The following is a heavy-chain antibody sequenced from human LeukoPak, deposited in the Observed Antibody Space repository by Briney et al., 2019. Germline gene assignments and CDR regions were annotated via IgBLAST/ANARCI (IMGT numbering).Heavy chain of an antibody. CDR2: IYTSGTT. Sequence: SETLSLTCTVSGGSFSTYYWSWIRQPAGKVLEWIGHIYTSGTTNYNPSLKSRVTMSIDTSKNQFSLKLSSVTAADTAIYYCARDAKYYYGSRTYFFFEYWGQGTLLSVSS. CDR1: GGSFSTYY. V-gene: IGHV4-4*07. CDR3: ARDAKYYYGSRTYFFFEY. J-gene: IGHJ4*02. D-gene: IGHD3-10*01.